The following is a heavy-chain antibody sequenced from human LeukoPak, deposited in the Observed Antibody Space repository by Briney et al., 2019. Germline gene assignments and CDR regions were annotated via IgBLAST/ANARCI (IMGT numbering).Heavy chain of an antibody. V-gene: IGHV4-39*01. D-gene: IGHD2-8*01. CDR1: GGSISSSSYY. Sequence: SETLSLTCTVSGGSISSSSYYWGWIRQPPGKGLEWIAHFYYSGSTFYNASLKSRVTISADTSKNQFSLQLTSVTAADTAVYYCARRMATATFDFWGQGALVAVSS. CDR2: FYYSGST. J-gene: IGHJ4*02. CDR3: ARRMATATFDF.